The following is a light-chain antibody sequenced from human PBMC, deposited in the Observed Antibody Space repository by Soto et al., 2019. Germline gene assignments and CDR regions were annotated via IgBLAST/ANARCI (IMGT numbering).Light chain of an antibody. CDR3: QKYNSAPFT. CDR2: AAS. CDR1: QGISNY. V-gene: IGKV1-27*01. J-gene: IGKJ3*01. Sequence: DIQMTQSPSSLSASVGDRVTITCRASQGISNYLAWYQQKPGKVPKILIYAASTLQSGVPSRFSGSGSGTDFTRTISSLQPEDVATYYWQKYNSAPFTFGPGTKVDIK.